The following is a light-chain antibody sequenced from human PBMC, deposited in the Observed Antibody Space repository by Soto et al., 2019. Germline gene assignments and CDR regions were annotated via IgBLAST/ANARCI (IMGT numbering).Light chain of an antibody. J-gene: IGLJ2*01. Sequence: QSVLTQPPSASGSPGQSVTISCTGTPSDVGASNYVSWYQQQPGKAPKLMISEVSKRPSGVPDRFAGSKSGNTASLTVSGLPAEDEDDYYCSSSAGTKNMVFGAGTKLTVL. CDR1: PSDVGASNY. CDR3: SSSAGTKNMV. V-gene: IGLV2-8*01. CDR2: EVS.